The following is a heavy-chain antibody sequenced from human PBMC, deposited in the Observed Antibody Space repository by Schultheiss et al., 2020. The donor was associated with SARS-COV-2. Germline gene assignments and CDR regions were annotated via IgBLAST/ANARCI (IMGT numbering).Heavy chain of an antibody. CDR2: IYHSGSA. CDR3: ARVAWTTTVVTPIDY. J-gene: IGHJ4*02. CDR1: GYSISSGYY. V-gene: IGHV4-38-2*01. D-gene: IGHD4-23*01. Sequence: SQTLSLTCAVSGYSISSGYYWGWIRQPPGKGLEWIGNIYHSGSAYYNPSLKSRVTISVDTSKNQFSLKLSSVTAADTAVYYCARVAWTTTVVTPIDYWGQGTLVTVSS.